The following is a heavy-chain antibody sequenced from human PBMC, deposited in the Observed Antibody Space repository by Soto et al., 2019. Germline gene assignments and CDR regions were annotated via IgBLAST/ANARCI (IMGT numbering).Heavy chain of an antibody. CDR2: IYYSGST. CDR1: GGSINNSSSF. CDR3: ARASRDY. J-gene: IGHJ4*02. Sequence: SETLSLTCTVSGGSINNSSSFWVWLRQPPGKGLEWFGFIYYSGSTYYNPSLKSRVTISVDTSKNQFSLKLSSVTAADTAVYYCARASRDYWGQGTLVTVSS. V-gene: IGHV4-39*01.